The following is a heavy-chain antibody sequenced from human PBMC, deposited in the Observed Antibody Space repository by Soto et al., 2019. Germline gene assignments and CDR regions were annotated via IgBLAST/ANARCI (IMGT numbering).Heavy chain of an antibody. CDR1: GFTFDDYA. CDR2: ISWNSGSI. D-gene: IGHD6-25*01. V-gene: IGHV3-9*01. CDR3: ARPASASYYYMDV. Sequence: GGSLRLSCAASGFTFDDYAMHWVRQAPGKGLEWVSGISWNSGSIGYADTVKGRFTISRDNAKNSLYLQMNRLRAENTALYYCARPASASYYYMDVWGKGTTVTVS. J-gene: IGHJ6*03.